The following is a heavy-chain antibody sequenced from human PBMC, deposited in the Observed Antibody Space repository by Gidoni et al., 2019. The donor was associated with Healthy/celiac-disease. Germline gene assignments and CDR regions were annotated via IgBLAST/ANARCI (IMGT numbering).Heavy chain of an antibody. J-gene: IGHJ5*02. CDR1: GFTLSSYA. D-gene: IGHD3-3*01. CDR3: AKEKDYDFWSGYSNWFDP. CDR2: ISGSGGST. Sequence: EVQLLESGGGLVQPGGSLRLSCAASGFTLSSYAMSWVRQAPGKGLEWVSAISGSGGSTYYADSVKGRFTISRDNSKNTLYLQMNSLRAEDTAVYYCAKEKDYDFWSGYSNWFDPWGQGTLVTVSS. V-gene: IGHV3-23*01.